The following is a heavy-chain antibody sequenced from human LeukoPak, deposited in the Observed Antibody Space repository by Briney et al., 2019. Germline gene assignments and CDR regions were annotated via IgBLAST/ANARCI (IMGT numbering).Heavy chain of an antibody. CDR3: TRDPGFYYMDV. CDR1: GFTFSSYA. J-gene: IGHJ6*03. Sequence: GGSLRLSCAASGFTFSSYAMSWVRQAPGKGLVWVSRINTDGSDTSYADSVKGRFTISRDNSKNTLYLQMNSLRAEDTAVYSCTRDPGFYYMDVWDKGTTVIVCS. V-gene: IGHV3-74*01. CDR2: INTDGSDT.